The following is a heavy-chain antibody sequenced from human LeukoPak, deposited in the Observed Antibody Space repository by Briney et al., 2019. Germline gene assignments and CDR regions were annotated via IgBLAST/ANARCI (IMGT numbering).Heavy chain of an antibody. D-gene: IGHD3-3*01. CDR2: IYYSGST. CDR1: GSSISSYY. V-gene: IGHV4-59*01. CDR3: ARVLNSYYDFWSGYPNYYYYGMDV. J-gene: IGHJ6*02. Sequence: SETLSLTCTVSGSSISSYYWSWIRQPPGKGLEWIGYIYYSGSTNYNPSLKSRVTISVDTSKNQFSLKLSSVTAADTAVYYCARVLNSYYDFWSGYPNYYYYGMDVWGQGTTVTVSS.